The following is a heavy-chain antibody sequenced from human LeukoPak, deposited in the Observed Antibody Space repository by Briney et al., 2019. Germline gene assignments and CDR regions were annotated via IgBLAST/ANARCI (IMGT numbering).Heavy chain of an antibody. J-gene: IGHJ6*02. CDR1: GGSISSSSYY. D-gene: IGHD3-22*01. V-gene: IGHV4-30-2*01. Sequence: SETLSLTCTVSGGSISSSSYYWGWIRQPPGKGLEWIGYIYHSGSTYYNPSLKSRVTISVDRSKNQFSLKLSSVTAADTAVYYCARASLMGYDSSGYYSLYGMDVWGQGTTVTVSS. CDR2: IYHSGST. CDR3: ARASLMGYDSSGYYSLYGMDV.